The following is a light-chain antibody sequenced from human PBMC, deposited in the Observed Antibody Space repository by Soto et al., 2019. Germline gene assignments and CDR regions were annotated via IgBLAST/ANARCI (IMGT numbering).Light chain of an antibody. CDR1: SSDVGNYKY. V-gene: IGLV2-14*01. J-gene: IGLJ1*01. CDR3: FSYTSSGTYV. Sequence: ALTHPASVSGSPGQSITISCTGTSSDVGNYKYVSWYQQHPGKAPKLMIYEVSNRPSGVSNRFSGSKSGNTASLTISGLQAEDETDYYCFSYTSSGTYVFGTGTKVTVL. CDR2: EVS.